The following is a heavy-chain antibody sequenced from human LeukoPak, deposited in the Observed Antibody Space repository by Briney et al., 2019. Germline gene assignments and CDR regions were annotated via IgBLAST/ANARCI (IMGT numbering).Heavy chain of an antibody. Sequence: ASVKVSCKASGYTLTSYDINWVRQATGQGLEWMGWMNPNSGNTGYAQKFQGRVTMTRNTSISTAYMELSSLRSEDTAVYYCLYSSGYYSIYAFDIWGQGTMVTVSS. CDR2: MNPNSGNT. CDR3: LYSSGYYSIYAFDI. J-gene: IGHJ3*02. CDR1: GYTLTSYD. V-gene: IGHV1-8*01. D-gene: IGHD3-22*01.